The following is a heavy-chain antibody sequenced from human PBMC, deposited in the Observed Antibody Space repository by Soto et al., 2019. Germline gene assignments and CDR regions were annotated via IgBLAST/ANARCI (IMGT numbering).Heavy chain of an antibody. D-gene: IGHD6-6*01. CDR3: ATPIVVAGGSSSLTSDY. CDR1: GNTFTSYA. J-gene: IGHJ4*02. V-gene: IGHV7-4-1*02. Sequence: ASVKVSCKASGNTFTSYAMNWVRQAPGQGLEWMGWINTNTGNPTYAQGFTGRFVFSLDTSVSTAYLQMNSLRAEDTAVYYCATPIVVAGGSSSLTSDYWGQGTLVTVSS. CDR2: INTNTGNP.